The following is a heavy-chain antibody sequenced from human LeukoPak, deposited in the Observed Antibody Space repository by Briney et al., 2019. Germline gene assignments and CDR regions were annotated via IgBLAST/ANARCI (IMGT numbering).Heavy chain of an antibody. CDR2: ISSSSSYI. Sequence: GGSLRLSCAASGFTFSSYEMNWVRQAPGKGLEWVSYISSSSSYIYYADSVKGRFTISRDNAKNSLYLQMNSLRAEDTAVYYCAREVRYYYDSSGHKGTDYFDYWGQGTLVTVSS. D-gene: IGHD3-22*01. CDR1: GFTFSSYE. CDR3: AREVRYYYDSSGHKGTDYFDY. V-gene: IGHV3-21*05. J-gene: IGHJ4*02.